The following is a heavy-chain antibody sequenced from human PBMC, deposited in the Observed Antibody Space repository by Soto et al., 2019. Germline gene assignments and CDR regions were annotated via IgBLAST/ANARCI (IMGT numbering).Heavy chain of an antibody. CDR1: GGSISSGGYY. D-gene: IGHD3-16*01. Sequence: QVQLQESGPGLVKPSQTLSLTCTVSGGSISSGGYYWSWIRQHPGKGLEWIGYIYYSGSTYYNPSLKIRVTIPVDPSKNQCSLKLSAVAAADTAVYCCARGEWLGERRFDPWGQGNLVTVS. CDR2: IYYSGST. V-gene: IGHV4-31*03. CDR3: ARGEWLGERRFDP. J-gene: IGHJ5*02.